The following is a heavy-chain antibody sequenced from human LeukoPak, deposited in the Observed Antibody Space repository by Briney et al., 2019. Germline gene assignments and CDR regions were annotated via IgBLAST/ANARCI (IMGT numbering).Heavy chain of an antibody. CDR3: AKGIGYSYGSFDI. D-gene: IGHD5-18*01. CDR2: IYSGGST. J-gene: IGHJ3*02. V-gene: IGHV3-53*05. CDR1: GFTVSSNY. Sequence: PGGSLRLSCAASGFTVSSNYMSWVRQAPGKGLEWVSVIYSGGSTYYADSVKGRFTISRDNSKNTLYLQMNSLRAEDTAVYYCAKGIGYSYGSFDIWGQGTMVTVSS.